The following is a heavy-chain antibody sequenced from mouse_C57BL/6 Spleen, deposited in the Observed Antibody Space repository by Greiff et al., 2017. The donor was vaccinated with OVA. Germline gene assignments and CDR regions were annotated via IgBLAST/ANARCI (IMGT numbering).Heavy chain of an antibody. CDR3: ARGGGLFYAMDY. J-gene: IGHJ4*01. Sequence: QVQLKQPGAELVKPGASVKLSCKASGYTFTSYWMQWVKQRPGQGLEWIGEIDPSDSYTNYNQKFKGKATLTVDTSSSTAYMQLSSLTSEDSAVYYCARGGGLFYAMDYWGQGTSVTVSS. CDR2: IDPSDSYT. V-gene: IGHV1-50*01. CDR1: GYTFTSYW.